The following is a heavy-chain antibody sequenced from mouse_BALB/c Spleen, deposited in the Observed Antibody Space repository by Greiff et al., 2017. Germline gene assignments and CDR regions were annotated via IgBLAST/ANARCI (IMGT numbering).Heavy chain of an antibody. J-gene: IGHJ2*01. Sequence: QVQLQQSGAELVKPGASVKLSCKASGYTFTEYIIHWVKQRPGQGLEWIGWFYPGSGSIKYNEKFKDKATLTADKSSSTVYMELSRLTSEDSAVYFVARHEVLLQLFDFWGQGTTLTSSS. D-gene: IGHD2-12*01. V-gene: IGHV1-62-2*01. CDR2: FYPGSGSI. CDR3: ARHEVLLQLFDF. CDR1: GYTFTEYI.